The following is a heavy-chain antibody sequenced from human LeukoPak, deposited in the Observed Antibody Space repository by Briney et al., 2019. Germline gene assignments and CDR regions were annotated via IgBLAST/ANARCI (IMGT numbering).Heavy chain of an antibody. D-gene: IGHD6-19*01. CDR3: ARSGYSSGWYY. Sequence: GGSLRLSCAASVFTFDDYGMIWLRQAPGRGREGVSGINWSGGSTVYADFVKGRFTISRDNAKNSLYLQMSSLRAEDTALYYCARSGYSSGWYYWGQGNLVTVSS. CDR2: INWSGGST. V-gene: IGHV3-20*04. J-gene: IGHJ4*02. CDR1: VFTFDDYG.